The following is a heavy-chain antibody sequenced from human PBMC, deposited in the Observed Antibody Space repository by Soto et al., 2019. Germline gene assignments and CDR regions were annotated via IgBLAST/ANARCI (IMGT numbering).Heavy chain of an antibody. J-gene: IGHJ5*02. V-gene: IGHV4-59*01. Sequence: QVQLQESGPGLVKPSETLSLTCTVSDGSIGSDYWSWIRQPPGKGLEWLGNIDYIGNTNYNPSLKSRVTSSIDTSKNRFSLKLAYVTTADTAVYYCARMFDNYVNGNWFDPWGQGTLVTVSS. CDR2: IDYIGNT. CDR1: DGSIGSDY. D-gene: IGHD3-10*02. CDR3: ARMFDNYVNGNWFDP.